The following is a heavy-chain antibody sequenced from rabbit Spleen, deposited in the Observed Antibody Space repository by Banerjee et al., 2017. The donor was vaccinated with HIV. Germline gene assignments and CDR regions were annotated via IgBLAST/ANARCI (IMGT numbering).Heavy chain of an antibody. CDR2: IDPIFGST. D-gene: IGHD6-1*01. Sequence: QEQLVESGGGLVKPGASLTLTCKASGFSFSSSDWIYWVRQAPGKGLEWIGYIDPIFGSTYYASWAKGRFTISKTSSTTVTLQMTSLTATDTATYFCAREKSGNYGHDLWGPGTLVTVS. V-gene: IGHV1S45*01. CDR1: GFSFSSSDW. CDR3: AREKSGNYGHDL. J-gene: IGHJ4*01.